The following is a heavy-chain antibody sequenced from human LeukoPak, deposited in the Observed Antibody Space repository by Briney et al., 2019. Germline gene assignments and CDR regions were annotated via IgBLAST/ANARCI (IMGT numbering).Heavy chain of an antibody. CDR1: GGSFSGYY. Sequence: PSETLSLTCAVYGGSFSGYYWSWIRQPPGKGLEWIGEINHSGSTNYNPSLKSRVTISVDTSKNQLSLKLSSVTAADTAVYYCARRWGGYYGSGSYPQDYWGQGTLVTVSS. J-gene: IGHJ4*02. CDR3: ARRWGGYYGSGSYPQDY. CDR2: INHSGST. D-gene: IGHD3-10*01. V-gene: IGHV4-34*01.